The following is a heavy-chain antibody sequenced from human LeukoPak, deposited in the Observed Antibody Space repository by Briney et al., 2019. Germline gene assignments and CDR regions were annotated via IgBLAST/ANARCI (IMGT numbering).Heavy chain of an antibody. CDR1: GGSISSGDYH. J-gene: IGHJ4*02. Sequence: SQTLSLTCTVSGGSISSGDYHWSWIRQPPGKGLEWIGYIYYSGSTNYNPSLKSRVTISADTSKNQVSLTLSSVTAADTAVYYCARHPELYFFDYWGQGTLVTVSS. CDR3: ARHPELYFFDY. D-gene: IGHD3-10*01. V-gene: IGHV4-30-4*01. CDR2: IYYSGST.